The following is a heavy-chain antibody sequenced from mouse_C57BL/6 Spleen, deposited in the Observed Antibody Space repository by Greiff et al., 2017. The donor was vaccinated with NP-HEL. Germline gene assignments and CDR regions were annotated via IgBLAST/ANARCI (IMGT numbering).Heavy chain of an antibody. CDR1: GFTFSDYG. D-gene: IGHD1-1*01. J-gene: IGHJ3*01. CDR2: ISSGSSTI. Sequence: EVKLMESGGGLVKPGGSLKLSCAASGFTFSDYGMHWVRQAPEKGLEWVAYISSGSSTIYYADTVKGRFTISRDNAKNTLFLQMTSLRSEDTAMYYCARAPYGSSYGFAYWGQGTLVTVSA. CDR3: ARAPYGSSYGFAY. V-gene: IGHV5-17*01.